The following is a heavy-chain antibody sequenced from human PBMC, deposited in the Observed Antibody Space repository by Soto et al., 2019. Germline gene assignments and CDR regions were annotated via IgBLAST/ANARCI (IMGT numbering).Heavy chain of an antibody. CDR1: GYIFTSYG. D-gene: IGHD1-26*01. CDR2: ITAYNGNT. V-gene: IGHV1-18*01. Sequence: ASVKVSCKASGYIFTSYGISWVRQAPGQGLEWMGWITAYNGNTNHAQRFQGRVTMTTDTSTSTAYMELRSLRSDDTAVYYCARGGVGTTSIWFDPWGQGTLVTVPQ. J-gene: IGHJ5*02. CDR3: ARGGVGTTSIWFDP.